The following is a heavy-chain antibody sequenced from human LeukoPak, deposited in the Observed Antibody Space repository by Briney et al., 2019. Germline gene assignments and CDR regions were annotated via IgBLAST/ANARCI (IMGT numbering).Heavy chain of an antibody. J-gene: IGHJ6*02. V-gene: IGHV1-2*02. D-gene: IGHD2-8*01. CDR2: INPNSGGT. CDR3: ARVGLQSMTNGVPYYYYYGMDV. Sequence: AASVKVSCKASGYTFTGYYMHWVRQAPGQGLEWMGWINPNSGGTNYAQKFQGRVTMTTDTSTSTAYMELRSLRSDDTAVYYCARVGLQSMTNGVPYYYYYGMDVWGQGTTVTVSS. CDR1: GYTFTGYY.